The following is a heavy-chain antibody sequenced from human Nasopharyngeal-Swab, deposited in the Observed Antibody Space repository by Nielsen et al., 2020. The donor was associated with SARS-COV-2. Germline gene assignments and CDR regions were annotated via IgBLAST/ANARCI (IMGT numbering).Heavy chain of an antibody. CDR1: GFTFSSYW. Sequence: LKISCAASGFTFSSYWMSWVRQAPGKGLEWVANIKRDGSENYYGDSGKGRFTISRDNSKNTLYLHMNILRAECTTAYSCAKDLGRFGYWGQGTLVTVSS. CDR3: AKDLGRFGY. J-gene: IGHJ4*02. D-gene: IGHD7-27*01. V-gene: IGHV3-7*01. CDR2: IKRDGSEN.